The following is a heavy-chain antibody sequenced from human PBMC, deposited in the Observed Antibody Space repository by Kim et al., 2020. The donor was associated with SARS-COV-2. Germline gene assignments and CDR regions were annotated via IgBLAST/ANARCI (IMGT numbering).Heavy chain of an antibody. V-gene: IGHV3-33*06. CDR2: IWYDGSNK. CDR1: EFSFNSYG. D-gene: IGHD2-15*01. Sequence: GGSLRLSCAASEFSFNSYGMYWVRQAPGKGLEWVAVIWYDGSNKYYADSVKGRFTISRDNSKNTLYLQMNSLRADDTAVYYCAKDLGYGGNCYYYYGMDVWGQGATVTVSS. J-gene: IGHJ6*02. CDR3: AKDLGYGGNCYYYYGMDV.